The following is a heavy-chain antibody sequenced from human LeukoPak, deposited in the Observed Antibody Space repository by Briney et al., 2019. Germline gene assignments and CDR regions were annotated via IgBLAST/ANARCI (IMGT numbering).Heavy chain of an antibody. CDR2: IDPSDSYT. D-gene: IGHD2-15*01. CDR3: ARRTCSGGSCPDAFDI. J-gene: IGHJ3*02. CDR1: GYSFTNYW. Sequence: GESLKISCKGSGYSFTNYWISWVRRMPGKGLEWMGRIDPSDSYTNYSPSFQGHVTISADKSISTAYLQWSSLKASDTAMYYCARRTCSGGSCPDAFDIWGQGTMVTISS. V-gene: IGHV5-10-1*01.